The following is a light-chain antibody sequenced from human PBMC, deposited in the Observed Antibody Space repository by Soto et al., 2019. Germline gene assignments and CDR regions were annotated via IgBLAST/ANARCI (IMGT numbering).Light chain of an antibody. CDR2: DAS. CDR3: QQYGRSAGLFT. V-gene: IGKV3-20*01. J-gene: IGKJ3*01. CDR1: QSVSNTY. Sequence: EIVLTQSPDTLSLSPGERATLSCRASQSVSNTYLAWYQQKPGQAPGLLIYDASSRATGIPDRFSGSGSGTDFTLTISRLEPEDFAVYYCQQYGRSAGLFTFGPGTKVDIK.